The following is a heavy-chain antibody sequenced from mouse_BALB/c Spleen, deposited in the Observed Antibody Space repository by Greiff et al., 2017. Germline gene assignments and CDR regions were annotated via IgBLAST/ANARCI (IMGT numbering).Heavy chain of an antibody. J-gene: IGHJ3*01. CDR3: ARGVITAGDWFAY. D-gene: IGHD2-4*01. CDR1: GYSFTGYF. CDR2: INPYNGDT. Sequence: VQLKESGPELVKPGASVKISCKASGYSFTGYFMNWVMQSHGKSLEWIGRINPYNGDTFYNQKFKGKATLTVDKSSSTAHMELRSLASEDSAVYYCARGVITAGDWFAYWGQGTLVTVSA. V-gene: IGHV1-20*02.